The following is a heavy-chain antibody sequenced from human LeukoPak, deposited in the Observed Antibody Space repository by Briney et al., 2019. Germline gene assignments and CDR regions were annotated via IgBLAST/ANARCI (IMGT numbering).Heavy chain of an antibody. V-gene: IGHV3-30*02. J-gene: IGHJ4*02. D-gene: IGHD4-17*01. CDR1: GFTFRSYG. Sequence: GGSLRLSCAASGFTFRSYGMHWVRQAPGKGLEWVAFIRYDGNNKYYADSVKGRFTILRDNSRNTLYLQMNSLKTEDTAVYYCTTGLDGDYGPDHWGQGTLVTVSS. CDR2: IRYDGNNK. CDR3: TTGLDGDYGPDH.